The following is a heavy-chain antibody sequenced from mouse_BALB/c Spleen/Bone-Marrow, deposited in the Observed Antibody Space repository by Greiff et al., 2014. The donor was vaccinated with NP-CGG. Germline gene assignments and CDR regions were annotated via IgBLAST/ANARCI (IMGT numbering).Heavy chain of an antibody. D-gene: IGHD1-1*01. Sequence: EVQLVESGGGLVQPGGSLKLSCVASGFTFSSYGMSWARQTPDKRLELVATINNNGGSTYYPDSVKGQFTISRDNAKNTLYLQMSSLKSEDTAMYYCARVYGWYFDVLGAGTTVTVSS. V-gene: IGHV5-6-3*01. CDR2: INNNGGST. J-gene: IGHJ1*01. CDR3: ARVYGWYFDV. CDR1: GFTFSSYG.